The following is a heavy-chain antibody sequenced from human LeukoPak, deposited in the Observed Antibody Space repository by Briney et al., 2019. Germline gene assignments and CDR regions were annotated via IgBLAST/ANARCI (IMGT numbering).Heavy chain of an antibody. CDR3: ARGLPQRSYYYYYMDV. Sequence: PGGSLRLSCAASGFTFSSYSMNWVRQAPGKGLEWVSYISSSSSTIYYADSVKGRFTISRDNAKNSLYLQMNSLRAEGTALYHCARGLPQRSYYYYYMDVWGKGTTVTISS. CDR2: ISSSSSTI. CDR1: GFTFSSYS. D-gene: IGHD6-25*01. J-gene: IGHJ6*03. V-gene: IGHV3-48*01.